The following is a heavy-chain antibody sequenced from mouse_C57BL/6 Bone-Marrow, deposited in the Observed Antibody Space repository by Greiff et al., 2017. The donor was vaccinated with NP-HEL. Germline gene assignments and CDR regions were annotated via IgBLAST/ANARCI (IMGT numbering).Heavy chain of an antibody. CDR3: ASTAWFAY. J-gene: IGHJ3*01. CDR2: INPNNGGT. CDR1: GYTFTDYN. Sequence: VQLKESGPELVKPGASVKMSCKASGYTFTDYNMHWVKQSHGKSLEWIGYINPNNGGTSYNQKFKGKATLTVNKSSSTAYMELRSLTSEDSAVYYCASTAWFAYWGQGTLVTVSA. V-gene: IGHV1-22*01.